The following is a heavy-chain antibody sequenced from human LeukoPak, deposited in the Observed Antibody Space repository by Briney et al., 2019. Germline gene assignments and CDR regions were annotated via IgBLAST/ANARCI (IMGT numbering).Heavy chain of an antibody. J-gene: IGHJ4*02. CDR1: GFTFDDYA. V-gene: IGHV3-9*03. D-gene: IGHD2-2*01. CDR3: AKGYCSSTSCSGDY. CDR2: ISWNSGSI. Sequence: GGSLRLSCAASGFTFDDYAMHWVRQAPGKGLEWVPGISWNSGSIAYADSVKGRFTISRDNAKNSLYLQMNSLRAEDMALYYCAKGYCSSTSCSGDYWGQGTLVTVSS.